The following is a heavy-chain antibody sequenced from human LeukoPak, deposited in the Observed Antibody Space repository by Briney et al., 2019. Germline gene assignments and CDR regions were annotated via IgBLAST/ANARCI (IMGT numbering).Heavy chain of an antibody. CDR3: ARDRYYYDSSGYQALLDY. CDR2: IYTSGST. Sequence: SETLSLTCTVSGGSISSGSYYWSWIRQPAGKGLEWIGRIYTSGSTNYNPSLKSRVTISVGTSKNQFSLKLSSVTAADTAVYYCARDRYYYDSSGYQALLDYWGQGTLVTVSS. V-gene: IGHV4-61*02. J-gene: IGHJ4*02. CDR1: GGSISSGSYY. D-gene: IGHD3-22*01.